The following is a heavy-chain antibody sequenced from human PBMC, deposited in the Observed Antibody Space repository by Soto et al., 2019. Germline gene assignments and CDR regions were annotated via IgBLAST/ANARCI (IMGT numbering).Heavy chain of an antibody. J-gene: IGHJ4*02. CDR3: ARSNGDYGDY. Sequence: SFSGYYWSWIRQPPGKGLEWIGEINHSGSTNYNPSLKSRVTISVDTSKNQFSLKLSSVTAADTAVYYCARSNGDYGDYWSQGTPVTAPQ. CDR2: INHSGST. V-gene: IGHV4-34*01. CDR1: SFSGYY. D-gene: IGHD4-17*01.